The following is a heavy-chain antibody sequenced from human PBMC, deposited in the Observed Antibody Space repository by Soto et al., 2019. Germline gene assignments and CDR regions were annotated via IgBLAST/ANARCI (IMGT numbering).Heavy chain of an antibody. Sequence: XVSLRLSCAASGFYFSGDWMHWVRQVPGGGLEWVSRINTDGSNTLYADYVKGRFTISRDNAKSTLYLQLSSLRADDTAVYYCVRAAARGDSWGQGTLVTVSS. CDR2: INTDGSNT. CDR1: GFYFSGDW. J-gene: IGHJ5*01. D-gene: IGHD3-10*01. CDR3: VRAAARGDS. V-gene: IGHV3-74*01.